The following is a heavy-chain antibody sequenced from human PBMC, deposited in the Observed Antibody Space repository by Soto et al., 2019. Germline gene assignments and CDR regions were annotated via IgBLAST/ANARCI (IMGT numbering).Heavy chain of an antibody. CDR2: MNPNSGNT. V-gene: IGHV1-8*01. Sequence: GASVKVSCKASGYTFTSYDINWVRQATGQGLEWMGWMNPNSGNTGYALRFQGRVTLTADKSTSTAYMVLSSLRSDDTAVYYCATSFGSGYRAFDYWGQGVLVTVSS. CDR1: GYTFTSYD. J-gene: IGHJ4*02. CDR3: ATSFGSGYRAFDY. D-gene: IGHD3-10*01.